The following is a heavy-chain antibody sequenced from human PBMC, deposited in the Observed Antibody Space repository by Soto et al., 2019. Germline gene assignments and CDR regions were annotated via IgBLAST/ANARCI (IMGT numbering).Heavy chain of an antibody. V-gene: IGHV3-23*01. J-gene: IGHJ4*01. CDR1: GFTFSNYA. CDR2: ISAGGGST. D-gene: IGHD1-26*01. CDR3: AKTDAYYTGYFDY. Sequence: PGGSLRLSCAGSGFTFSNYAMSWVRQAPGKGLEWVSGISAGGGSTNYADSVKGRFTISRDNSKNTLYLQMNSLRADDTAVYYCAKTDAYYTGYFDYWRHGTLVTVSS.